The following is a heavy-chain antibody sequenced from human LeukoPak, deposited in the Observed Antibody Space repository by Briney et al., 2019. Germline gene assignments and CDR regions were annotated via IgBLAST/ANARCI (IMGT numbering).Heavy chain of an antibody. V-gene: IGHV3-21*01. D-gene: IGHD1-14*01. CDR2: ISSSSSSI. CDR1: GFTLSSYT. J-gene: IGHJ3*02. CDR3: ATGGTI. Sequence: GGSLRLSCAASGFTLSSYTMNWVRQAPGKGLEWVSSISSSSSSISYADSVRGRFTISRDNAKNSLYLQMNSLRAEDTAVYYCATGGTIWGQGTMVTVSS.